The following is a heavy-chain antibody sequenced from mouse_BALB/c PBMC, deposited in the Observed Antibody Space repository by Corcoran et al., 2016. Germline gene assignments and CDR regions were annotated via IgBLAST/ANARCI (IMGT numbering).Heavy chain of an antibody. CDR3: ARLTTVVAENAMDY. V-gene: IGHV8-12*01. D-gene: IGHD1-1*01. J-gene: IGHJ4*01. CDR1: GFSLSNSGMS. Sequence: QVTLKESGPGILQTSQTFSLTCSFSGFSLSNSGMSVSWIRQPSGKGLEWLAQIYWDDDKRYNPSLKSRLTISKDTSRNQVFLKITSVDTSDTATYYCARLTTVVAENAMDYWGQGTSVTVSS. CDR2: IYWDDDK.